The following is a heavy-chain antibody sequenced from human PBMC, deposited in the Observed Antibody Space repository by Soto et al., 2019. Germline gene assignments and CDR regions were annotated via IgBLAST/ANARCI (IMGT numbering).Heavy chain of an antibody. CDR2: INPSGGST. Sequence: ASVKVSCKASGYTFTSYYMHWVRQAPGQGLEWMGIINPSGGSTSYAQEFQGRVTMTRDTSTSTVYMELSSLRSEDTAVYYCARDNYDFWSGYYGYYYYYYGMDVWGQGTTVTVSS. CDR3: ARDNYDFWSGYYGYYYYYYGMDV. D-gene: IGHD3-3*01. CDR1: GYTFTSYY. J-gene: IGHJ6*02. V-gene: IGHV1-46*01.